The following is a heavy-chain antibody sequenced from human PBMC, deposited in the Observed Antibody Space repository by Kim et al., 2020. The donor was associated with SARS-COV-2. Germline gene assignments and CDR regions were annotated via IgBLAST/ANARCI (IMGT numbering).Heavy chain of an antibody. CDR1: GYSFISYW. D-gene: IGHD6-13*01. Sequence: GESLKISCKGSGYSFISYWIGWVRQMPGKGLEWMGIIYPGDSDTRYSPSFQGHVTISADKSISTAYLQWSSLKASDTAIYYCVRQSNTWYDLDFWGQGTLVTVSS. CDR3: VRQSNTWYDLDF. CDR2: IYPGDSDT. J-gene: IGHJ4*02. V-gene: IGHV5-51*01.